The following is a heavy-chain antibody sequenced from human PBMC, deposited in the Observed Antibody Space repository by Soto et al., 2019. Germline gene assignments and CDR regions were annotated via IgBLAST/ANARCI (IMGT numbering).Heavy chain of an antibody. CDR2: IKQDGSEM. CDR3: ARPYCSSTSCYHNFHY. J-gene: IGHJ4*02. CDR1: GFTFSSYW. Sequence: GGSLRLSCAASGFTFSSYWMSWVRQAPGKGLEWVANIKQDGSEMYYVDSVKGRFTISRDNAKNSLYLQMNSLRVEDTAVYYCARPYCSSTSCYHNFHYWGQGTLVPVAS. V-gene: IGHV3-7*01. D-gene: IGHD2-2*01.